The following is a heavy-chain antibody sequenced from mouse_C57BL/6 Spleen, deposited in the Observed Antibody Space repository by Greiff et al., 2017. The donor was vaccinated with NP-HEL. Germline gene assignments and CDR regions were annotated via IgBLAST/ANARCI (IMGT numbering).Heavy chain of an antibody. CDR3: ARKGYYGSSYVYFDY. CDR2: IDPSDSYT. D-gene: IGHD1-1*01. CDR1: GYTFTSYW. J-gene: IGHJ2*01. Sequence: QVQLQQPGAELVKPGASVKLSCKASGYTFTSYWMQWVKQRPGQGLEWIGEIDPSDSYTNYNQKFKGKATLTVDTSSSTAYMQLSSLTSEDSAVYYCARKGYYGSSYVYFDYWGQGTTLTVSS. V-gene: IGHV1-50*01.